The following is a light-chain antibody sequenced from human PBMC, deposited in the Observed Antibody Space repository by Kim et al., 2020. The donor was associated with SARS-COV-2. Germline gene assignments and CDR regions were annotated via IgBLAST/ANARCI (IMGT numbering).Light chain of an antibody. CDR3: FSHTNTATGV. CDR1: SSGVGSYDY. Sequence: GQPMTIPCSGTSSGVGSYDYVYWYHQHHDKAPKIIIYGVTKRPSVVSHRCSGSKSGNTASLPISGLQAEDEADYYCFSHTNTATGVFGGGTQLTVL. V-gene: IGLV2-14*03. CDR2: GVT. J-gene: IGLJ3*02.